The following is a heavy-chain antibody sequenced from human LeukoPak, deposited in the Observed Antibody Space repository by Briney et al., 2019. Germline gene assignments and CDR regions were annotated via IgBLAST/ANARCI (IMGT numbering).Heavy chain of an antibody. CDR3: AKRGLGSSLGAYYFDY. CDR1: GFTFSTYA. J-gene: IGHJ4*02. Sequence: PGGSLRLSCAASGFTFSTYAMSWVRQAPGKGLEWVSAISASGGSTYYADSVKGRFTISRDNSKNTLYLQMNSLRAEDTAVYYCAKRGLGSSLGAYYFDYWGQGTLVTVSS. CDR2: ISASGGST. V-gene: IGHV3-23*01. D-gene: IGHD6-6*01.